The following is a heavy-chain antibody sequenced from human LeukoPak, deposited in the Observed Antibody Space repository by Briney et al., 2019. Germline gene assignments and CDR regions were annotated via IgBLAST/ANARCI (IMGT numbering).Heavy chain of an antibody. CDR2: VWYDGSNI. D-gene: IGHD1-26*01. CDR1: GFTFSTYG. J-gene: IGHJ4*02. CDR3: ARGGYSGTYYFDY. V-gene: IGHV3-33*08. Sequence: PGGSLRLSCSASGFTFSTYGMHWVRQAPGKGLEWVAVVWYDGSNIQYVDSVKGRFTISRDNSKSTLYLQMNSLTAEDTAVYYCARGGYSGTYYFDYWGQGTLVTVSS.